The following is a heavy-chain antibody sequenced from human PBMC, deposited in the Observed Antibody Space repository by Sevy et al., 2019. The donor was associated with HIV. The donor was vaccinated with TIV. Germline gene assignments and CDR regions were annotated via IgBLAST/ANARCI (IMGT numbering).Heavy chain of an antibody. Sequence: GGSLRLSCEASGFTFSTYWLTWVRQVPGKGLEWVANINQYGSKKYFVDSVKGRFTISRDNAKNSVYLQADSLGADGTAVYYCVREVGGRGSYWGQGTLVTVSS. J-gene: IGHJ4*02. D-gene: IGHD2-15*01. CDR1: GFTFSTYW. CDR3: VREVGGRGSY. CDR2: INQYGSKK. V-gene: IGHV3-7*03.